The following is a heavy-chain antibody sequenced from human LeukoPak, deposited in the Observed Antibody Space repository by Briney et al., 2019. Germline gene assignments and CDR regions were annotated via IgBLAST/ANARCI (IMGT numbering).Heavy chain of an antibody. J-gene: IGHJ4*02. CDR1: GFTFDDYA. Sequence: GGSLRLSCAASGFTFDDYAMHWVRQAPGKSLEWVSGISWNSGSIGYADSVKGRFTISRDNAKNSLYLQMNSLRAEDTALYYCAKGWNYSGSGSYFIKGGDYFDYWGQGTLVTVSS. CDR2: ISWNSGSI. D-gene: IGHD3-10*01. CDR3: AKGWNYSGSGSYFIKGGDYFDY. V-gene: IGHV3-9*01.